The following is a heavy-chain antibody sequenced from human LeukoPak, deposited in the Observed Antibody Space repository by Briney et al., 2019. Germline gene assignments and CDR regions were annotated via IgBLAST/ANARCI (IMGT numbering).Heavy chain of an antibody. CDR3: ARDLRVKYCGGDCYSGFDY. Sequence: GGSLRLSCAASGFTFSSYAMSWVRQAPGKGLEWVSAISGSGGSTYYADSVEGRFTISRDNAKNSLYLQMNSLRDEDTAVYYCARDLRVKYCGGDCYSGFDYWGQGTLVAVSS. CDR2: ISGSGGST. CDR1: GFTFSSYA. D-gene: IGHD2-21*02. J-gene: IGHJ4*02. V-gene: IGHV3-23*01.